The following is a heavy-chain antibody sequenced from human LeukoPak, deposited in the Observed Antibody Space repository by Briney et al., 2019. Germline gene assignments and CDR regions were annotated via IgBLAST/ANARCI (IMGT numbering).Heavy chain of an antibody. J-gene: IGHJ4*02. Sequence: GGSLRLSCLASGFTVSTSYMGWVRQAPGGGLEWVSVIYSGGNTYYADSVKGRFIISRDNSKNTLFLQMEALRGEDTAVYYCTSGLEHLQHWFYWGQGTRVSVYS. CDR1: GFTVSTSY. CDR2: IYSGGNT. V-gene: IGHV3-66*01. CDR3: TSGLEHLQHWFY. D-gene: IGHD1/OR15-1a*01.